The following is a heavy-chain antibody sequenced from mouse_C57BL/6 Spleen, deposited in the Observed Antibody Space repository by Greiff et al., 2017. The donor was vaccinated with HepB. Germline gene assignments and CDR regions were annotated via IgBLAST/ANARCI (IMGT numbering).Heavy chain of an antibody. D-gene: IGHD5-1*01. CDR1: GYTFTNYW. CDR3: ARSGSTHFDY. Sequence: QVQLQQSGAELVRPGTSVKMSCKASGYTFTNYWIGWAKQRPGHGLEWIGDIYPGGGYTNYNEKFKGKATLTADKSSSTAYMQFSSLTSEDSAIYYCARSGSTHFDYWGQGTTLTVSS. V-gene: IGHV1-63*01. CDR2: IYPGGGYT. J-gene: IGHJ2*01.